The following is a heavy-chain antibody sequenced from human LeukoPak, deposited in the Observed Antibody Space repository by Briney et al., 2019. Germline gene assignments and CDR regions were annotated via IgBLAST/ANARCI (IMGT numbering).Heavy chain of an antibody. V-gene: IGHV3-53*01. J-gene: IGHJ4*02. CDR1: GFTVSSNY. CDR3: ARMLISSGYYVDC. Sequence: PGGSLRLSCAASGFTVSSNYMSWVRQAPGKGLEWVSVIYSGGTTYYAVSVKGRFTISRDDSRNTLYLQMNSLGAEDTAVYYCARMLISSGYYVDCWGQGTLVTVSS. D-gene: IGHD3-22*01. CDR2: IYSGGTT.